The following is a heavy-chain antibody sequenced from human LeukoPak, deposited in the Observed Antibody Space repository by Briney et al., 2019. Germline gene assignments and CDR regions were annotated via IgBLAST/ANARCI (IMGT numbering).Heavy chain of an antibody. D-gene: IGHD5-18*01. V-gene: IGHV3-23*01. Sequence: GGSLRLSCAASGFTFSSYAMSWVRQAPGKGLEWVSAISGSGGSTYYADSVKGRFTISRDNSKNTLYLQMNSLRAEDTAVYCCANNLVWGYSYGIAFDYWGQGTLVTVSS. CDR1: GFTFSSYA. CDR2: ISGSGGST. CDR3: ANNLVWGYSYGIAFDY. J-gene: IGHJ4*02.